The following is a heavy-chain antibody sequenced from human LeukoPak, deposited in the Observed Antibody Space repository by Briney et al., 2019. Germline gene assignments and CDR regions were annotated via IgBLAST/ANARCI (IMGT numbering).Heavy chain of an antibody. CDR2: INHSGST. J-gene: IGHJ6*03. CDR3: ASTNYDFWSGYYHYYYYYYMDV. V-gene: IGHV4-34*01. Sequence: SETLSLTCAVYGGSFSGYYWSWIRQPLGKGLEWIGEINHSGSTKYNPSLKSRVTISVYTSKNQFSLKLSSVAAADTAVYYCASTNYDFWSGYYHYYYYYYMDVWGKGTTVTVSS. D-gene: IGHD3-3*01. CDR1: GGSFSGYY.